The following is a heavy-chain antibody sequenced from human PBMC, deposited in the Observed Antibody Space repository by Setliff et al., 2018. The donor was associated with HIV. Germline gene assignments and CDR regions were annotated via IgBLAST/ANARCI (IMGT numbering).Heavy chain of an antibody. CDR2: INAANGDT. J-gene: IGHJ6*03. V-gene: IGHV1-3*01. CDR1: RYTFSTYA. D-gene: IGHD3-3*01. Sequence: ASVKVSCKASRYTFSTYAFHWVRQDPGQRLEWMGWINAANGDTKYSQKFQGRVTITRDKSAITAYMELSSRRFEDTAVYYCARGRGAYDFWTSDNYYMCVWGNGTTVTVSS. CDR3: ARGRGAYDFWTSDNYYMCV.